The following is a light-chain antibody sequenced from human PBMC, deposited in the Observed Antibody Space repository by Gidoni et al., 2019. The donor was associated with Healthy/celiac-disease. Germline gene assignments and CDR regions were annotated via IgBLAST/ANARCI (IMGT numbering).Light chain of an antibody. Sequence: DIVLTQSPLSLPVTPGEPASISCRSSQSLLHSNGYNYLDWYLQKQGQSPQLLIYWGSNRASGVPDRFSGSGSGTDFTLKISRVEAEDVGVYYCMQALQTPFTFGPGTKVDIK. V-gene: IGKV2-28*01. CDR2: WGS. CDR1: QSLLHSNGYNY. CDR3: MQALQTPFT. J-gene: IGKJ3*01.